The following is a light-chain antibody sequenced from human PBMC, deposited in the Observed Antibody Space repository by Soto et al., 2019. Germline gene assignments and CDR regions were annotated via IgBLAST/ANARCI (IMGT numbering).Light chain of an antibody. V-gene: IGLV2-14*03. J-gene: IGLJ2*01. CDR2: DVS. Sequence: QSVLTQPASVSGSPVQSITISCAGTSSDVGGYNYVSWYQHHPGKAPKLMIYDVSNRPSGVSNRFSGSKSGSTASLTISGLQAEDEADYWCSSYTSSSTLVVFGGGTKVTV. CDR3: SSYTSSSTLVV. CDR1: SSDVGGYNY.